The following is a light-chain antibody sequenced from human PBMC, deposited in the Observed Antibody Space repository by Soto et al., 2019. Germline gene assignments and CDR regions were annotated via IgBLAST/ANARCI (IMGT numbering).Light chain of an antibody. CDR2: GAS. CDR1: QRVSSN. CDR3: QQYNNWHSWT. J-gene: IGKJ1*01. V-gene: IGKV3-15*01. Sequence: EIVMTQSPATLSVSLGERAPLRCRPSQRVSSNLAWYQQKPGQAPRLLIYGASTRATGIPARFSGSGCGAEFALTISSLQSEDFAVYYCQQYNNWHSWTFGQGTKVDI.